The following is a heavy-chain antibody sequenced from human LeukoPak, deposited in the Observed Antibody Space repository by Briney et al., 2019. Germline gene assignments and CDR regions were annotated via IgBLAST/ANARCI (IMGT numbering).Heavy chain of an antibody. J-gene: IGHJ5*02. D-gene: IGHD2-2*01. CDR2: ISGSGGST. CDR3: AKSGVPAAKGRNWFDP. CDR1: GFTFSSYA. Sequence: PGGSLRLSCAASGFTFSSYAMSWVRQAPGKGLEWVSAISGSGGSTYYADSVKGRFTISRDNSKNTLYLQMNSLRAEDTAVYYCAKSGVPAAKGRNWFDPWGQGTLVTVSS. V-gene: IGHV3-23*01.